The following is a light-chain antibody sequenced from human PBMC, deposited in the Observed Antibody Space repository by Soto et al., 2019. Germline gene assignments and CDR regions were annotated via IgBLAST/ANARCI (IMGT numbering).Light chain of an antibody. CDR3: QQYGSSPDT. V-gene: IGKV3-20*01. CDR1: QSVSSSY. CDR2: GAS. Sequence: EIVLTQSPGTLSLSPGERATLSCRASQSVSSSYLAWYQQKPGQAPRLLIYGASSRATGIPDRFSGSGSGTDFTLTISRLEHDDFAVYYCQQYGSSPDTFGQGTKLEIK. J-gene: IGKJ2*01.